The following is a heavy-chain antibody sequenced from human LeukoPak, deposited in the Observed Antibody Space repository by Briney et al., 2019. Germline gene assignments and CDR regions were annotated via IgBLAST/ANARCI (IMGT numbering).Heavy chain of an antibody. V-gene: IGHV4-59*12. Sequence: SETLSLTCTVSGGSISSYYWGWIRQPPGKGLEWIGYISYTGNANYNPSLRSRVTISVGASKNQFSLKLSSVTAADTAVYYCARPPNPYTSGPLDYWGQGTLVTVSS. CDR1: GGSISSYY. D-gene: IGHD3-22*01. CDR3: ARPPNPYTSGPLDY. J-gene: IGHJ4*02. CDR2: ISYTGNA.